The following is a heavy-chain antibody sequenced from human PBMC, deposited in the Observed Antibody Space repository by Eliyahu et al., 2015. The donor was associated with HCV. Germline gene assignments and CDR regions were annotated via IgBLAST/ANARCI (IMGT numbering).Heavy chain of an antibody. CDR1: GFTFSSYA. CDR2: ISGSGGST. Sequence: EVQLLESGGGLVQPGGSLRLSCAASGFTFSSYAMSWVRQAPGKGLEGVSAISGSGGSTYYADSVKGRFTISRDNSKNTLYLQMNSLRAEDTAVYYCARLRGYSSPFDYWGQGTLVTVSS. J-gene: IGHJ4*02. CDR3: ARLRGYSSPFDY. D-gene: IGHD5-18*01. V-gene: IGHV3-23*01.